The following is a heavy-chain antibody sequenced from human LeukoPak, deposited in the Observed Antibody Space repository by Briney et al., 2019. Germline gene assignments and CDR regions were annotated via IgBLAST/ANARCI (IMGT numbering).Heavy chain of an antibody. CDR3: ARGPTHDY. V-gene: IGHV4-30-4*01. J-gene: IGHJ4*02. CDR2: IDYSGST. Sequence: SETLSLTCTVSGGSISSGDYYWRWIRQPPGKGLEWIGYIDYSGSTYYNPSLKSRVTISVDTSKSQFSLKLSSVTAADTAVYYCARGPTHDYWGQGTLVTVSS. CDR1: GGSISSGDYY.